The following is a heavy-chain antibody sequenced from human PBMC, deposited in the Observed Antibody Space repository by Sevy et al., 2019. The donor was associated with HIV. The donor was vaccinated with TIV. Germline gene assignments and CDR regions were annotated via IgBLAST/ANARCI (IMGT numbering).Heavy chain of an antibody. CDR3: ARDDCSGGSCYLFSY. D-gene: IGHD2-15*01. CDR2: ISSSSSYI. J-gene: IGHJ4*02. V-gene: IGHV3-21*01. CDR1: GFTFSDYY. Sequence: GGSLRLSCAASGFTFSDYYINWIRQAPGKGLEWVSSISSSSSYIYYADSVKGRFTISRDNAKNSLYLQMNSLRAEDTAVYYCARDDCSGGSCYLFSYWGQGTLVTVSS.